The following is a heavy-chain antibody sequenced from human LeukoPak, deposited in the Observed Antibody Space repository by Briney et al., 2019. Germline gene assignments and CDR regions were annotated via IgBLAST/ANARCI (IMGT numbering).Heavy chain of an antibody. V-gene: IGHV3-7*01. CDR3: ASQSFAKFDP. CDR1: GFTFSSYW. Sequence: GGSLRLSCAASGFTFSSYWMSWVRQAPGKGLEWVANIKQDGSEKYYVDSVKGRFTISRDNARNSLFLQMNSLRVEDTAVYYCASQSFAKFDPWGQGTLVIVSS. CDR2: IKQDGSEK. J-gene: IGHJ5*02. D-gene: IGHD3-16*01.